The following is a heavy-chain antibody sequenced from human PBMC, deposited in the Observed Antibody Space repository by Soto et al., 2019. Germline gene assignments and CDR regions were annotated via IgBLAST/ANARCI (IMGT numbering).Heavy chain of an antibody. CDR3: AKGGNYDILTGYPFDY. V-gene: IGHV5-51*01. CDR2: IYPGDSDS. D-gene: IGHD3-9*01. Sequence: GESLKISCKGSGYSFTSYWIGWVRQMPGKGLEWMGIIYPGDSDSRYSPSFQGQVTISADKSISTAYLQWSSLKASDTAIYYCAKGGNYDILTGYPFDYWGQGTLVTVSS. J-gene: IGHJ4*02. CDR1: GYSFTSYW.